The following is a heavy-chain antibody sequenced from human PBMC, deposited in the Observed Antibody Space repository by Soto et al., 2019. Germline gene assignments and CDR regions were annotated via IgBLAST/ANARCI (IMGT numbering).Heavy chain of an antibody. J-gene: IGHJ4*02. CDR2: IYYSGST. CDR1: GGSIRSYY. V-gene: IGHV4-59*01. D-gene: IGHD4-17*01. CDR3: TRVGGYYGDYPNFDY. Sequence: SETLSLTCTVYGGSIRSYYWSWLRQPPGKGLEWIGNIYYSGSTNYNPSRKSRVTMSVDMSKNQVSLKLSSVTAADTAVYYCTRVGGYYGDYPNFDYWGQGALVTVSS.